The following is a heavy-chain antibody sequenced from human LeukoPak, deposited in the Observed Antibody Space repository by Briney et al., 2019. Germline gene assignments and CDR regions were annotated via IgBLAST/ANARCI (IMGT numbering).Heavy chain of an antibody. CDR3: ARGGITMVRGVTYYYYYYMDV. V-gene: IGHV4-34*01. Sequence: PSETLSLTCAVYGGSFSGYYWSWIRQPPGKGLEWIGEINHTGSTNYNTSLKSRVTLSVDTSKNQFSLKLSSVTAADTAVYYCARGGITMVRGVTYYYYYYMDVWGKGTTVTISS. CDR2: INHTGST. J-gene: IGHJ6*03. D-gene: IGHD3-10*01. CDR1: GGSFSGYY.